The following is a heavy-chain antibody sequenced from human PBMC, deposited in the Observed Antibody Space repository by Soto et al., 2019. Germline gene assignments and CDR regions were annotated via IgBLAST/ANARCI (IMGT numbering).Heavy chain of an antibody. D-gene: IGHD1-1*01. CDR3: ARQLPLVCFDP. J-gene: IGHJ5*02. Sequence: ASVKVSCKASGYAFSTYAITWVRQAPGRGLEWMGWISTYNGETKYAQNLQGRVTMTTDTSTTTAYMELRSLRSDDTAVYYCARQLPLVCFDPWGQGTLVTVSS. CDR2: ISTYNGET. CDR1: GYAFSTYA. V-gene: IGHV1-18*01.